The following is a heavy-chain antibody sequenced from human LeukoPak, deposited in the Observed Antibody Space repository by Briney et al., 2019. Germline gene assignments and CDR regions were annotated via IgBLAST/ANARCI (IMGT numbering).Heavy chain of an antibody. CDR3: ARATGTWGHDGFDI. D-gene: IGHD3-16*01. Sequence: ASVKVSCKAYGYTFMSHGISWVRQAPGQGLEWMGWISGSSSNTNYAQTLQGRVTMTTDTPTTTAYMELRSLRSDDTAVYYCARATGTWGHDGFDIWGQGTMVSVSS. CDR2: ISGSSSNT. V-gene: IGHV1-18*01. J-gene: IGHJ3*02. CDR1: GYTFMSHG.